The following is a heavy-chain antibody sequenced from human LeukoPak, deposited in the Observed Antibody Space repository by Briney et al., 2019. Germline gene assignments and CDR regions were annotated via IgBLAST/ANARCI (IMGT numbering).Heavy chain of an antibody. J-gene: IGHJ4*02. CDR3: AREMAPEGYSYGCDY. CDR2: ISYDGTNK. V-gene: IGHV3-30*03. CDR1: GFTFSSYG. Sequence: PGRSLRLSCAASGFTFSSYGMHWVRQAPGKGLEWVAVISYDGTNKYYADSVKGRFTISRDSSKNTLYLQMNSLRAEDTAVYYCAREMAPEGYSYGCDYWGQGTLVTVSS. D-gene: IGHD5-18*01.